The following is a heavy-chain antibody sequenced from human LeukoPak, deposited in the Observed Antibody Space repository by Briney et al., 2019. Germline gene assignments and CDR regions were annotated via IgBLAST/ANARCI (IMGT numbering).Heavy chain of an antibody. J-gene: IGHJ2*01. CDR3: ARDSTGYWYFDL. V-gene: IGHV3-53*01. D-gene: IGHD3-3*02. CDR2: VYKDGKM. CDR1: GFTVSSTY. Sequence: GGSLRLSCAASGFTVSSTYMGWVRQSPGKGLEWVSVVYKDGKMFYIDSVKDRFAISRDNSKNTLYLQMNSLRAEDTAVYYCARDSTGYWYFDLWGRGTLVSVSS.